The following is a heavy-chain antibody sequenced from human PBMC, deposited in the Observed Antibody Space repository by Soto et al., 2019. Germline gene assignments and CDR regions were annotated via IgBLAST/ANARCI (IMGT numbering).Heavy chain of an antibody. CDR2: IYYSGST. CDR3: ARNYDSSGSYSAFDI. D-gene: IGHD3-22*01. Sequence: SETLSLTCTVSGGSISSGGYYWSWIRQHPGKGLEWIGYIYYSGSTYYNPSLKSRVTISVDTSMHQFSLKLSSVTAADTAVYYCARNYDSSGSYSAFDIWGQGTMVTVSS. V-gene: IGHV4-31*03. J-gene: IGHJ3*02. CDR1: GGSISSGGYY.